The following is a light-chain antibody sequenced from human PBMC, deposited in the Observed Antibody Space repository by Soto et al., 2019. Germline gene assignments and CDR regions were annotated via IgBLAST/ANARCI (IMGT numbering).Light chain of an antibody. CDR2: QTS. CDR3: HQRQSWPRT. V-gene: IGKV3-11*01. Sequence: ILLTQSPDTLSSFQGDRVTLSCRASQYINTRLAWYQHRPGQAPRLLIYQTSIRAAGIPARFSASGSGTDFTLTISDVQPEDFALYYCHQRQSWPRTFGQGTKVDIK. J-gene: IGKJ1*01. CDR1: QYINTR.